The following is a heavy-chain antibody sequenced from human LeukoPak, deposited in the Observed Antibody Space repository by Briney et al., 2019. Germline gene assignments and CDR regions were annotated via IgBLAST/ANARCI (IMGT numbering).Heavy chain of an antibody. CDR2: ISSSSSYI. V-gene: IGHV3-21*01. J-gene: IGHJ6*02. CDR3: ARGRRLDVYYYYYYGMDV. CDR1: GFTFSSYS. Sequence: GGSLRLSCAASGFTFSSYSMNWVRQAPGKGLEWVSSISSSSSYIYYADSVKGRFTISRDNAKNSLYLQMNSLRAEDTAVYYCARGRRLDVYYYYYYGMDVWGQGTTVTVPS. D-gene: IGHD3/OR15-3a*01.